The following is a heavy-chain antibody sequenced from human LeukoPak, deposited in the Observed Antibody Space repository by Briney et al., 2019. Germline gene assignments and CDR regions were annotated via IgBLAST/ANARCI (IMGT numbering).Heavy chain of an antibody. V-gene: IGHV4-4*02. CDR2: IYHSGST. CDR1: GGSISSNNW. Sequence: TASGTLSLTCAVSGGSISSNNWWSWVRQPPGKGLEWIGEIYHSGSTNYNPSLKSRVTISVDTPKNQFSLKLSSVTAADTAVYYCARRKRSGCSSTSCLLNWFDPWGQGTLVTVSS. D-gene: IGHD2-2*01. J-gene: IGHJ5*02. CDR3: ARRKRSGCSSTSCLLNWFDP.